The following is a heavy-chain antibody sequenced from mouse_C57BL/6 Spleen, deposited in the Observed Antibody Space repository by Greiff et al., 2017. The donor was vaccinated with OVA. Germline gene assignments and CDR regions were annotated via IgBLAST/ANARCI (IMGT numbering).Heavy chain of an antibody. CDR2: ISYDGSN. J-gene: IGHJ2*01. D-gene: IGHD2-5*01. CDR3: ARDLDYSNPYYFDY. Sequence: ESGPGLVKPSQSLSLTCSVTGYSITSGYYWNWIRQFPGNKLEWMGYISYDGSNNYNPSLKNRISITRDTSKNQFFLKLNSVTTEDTATYYCARDLDYSNPYYFDYWGQGTTLTVSS. CDR1: GYSITSGYY. V-gene: IGHV3-6*01.